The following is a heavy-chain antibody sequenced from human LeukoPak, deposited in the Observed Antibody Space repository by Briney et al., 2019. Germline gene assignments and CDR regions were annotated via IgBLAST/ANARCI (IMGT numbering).Heavy chain of an antibody. V-gene: IGHV3-48*01. J-gene: IGHJ3*02. D-gene: IGHD3-10*01. CDR1: GFTFSSYS. CDR3: ARDPDYYGSGDAFDI. Sequence: QPGGSLRLSCAASGFTFSSYSMNWVRQAPGKGLEWVSYISSSSSTIYYADSVKGRFTISRDNAKNSLYLQMNSLRAEDTAAYYCARDPDYYGSGDAFDIWGQGTMVTVSS. CDR2: ISSSSSTI.